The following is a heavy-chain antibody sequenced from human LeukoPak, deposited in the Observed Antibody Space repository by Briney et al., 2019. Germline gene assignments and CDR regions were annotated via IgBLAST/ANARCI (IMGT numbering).Heavy chain of an antibody. CDR1: GFTFSGSA. J-gene: IGHJ6*03. CDR3: TLQTGRYYYMDV. D-gene: IGHD1-14*01. Sequence: GGSLRLSCAASGFTFSGSAMHWVRQASGKGLEWVGRIRSKANSYATAYAASVKGRFTISRDDSKNTAYLQMNSLTTEDTAVYYCTLQTGRYYYMDVWGKGTTVSVSS. V-gene: IGHV3-73*01. CDR2: IRSKANSYAT.